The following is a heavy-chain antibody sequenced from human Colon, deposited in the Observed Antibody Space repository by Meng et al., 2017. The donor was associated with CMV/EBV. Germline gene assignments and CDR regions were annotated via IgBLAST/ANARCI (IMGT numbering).Heavy chain of an antibody. CDR3: AKEVVLGTHLDH. Sequence: GGSLRLSCSASGFTFNTFGMHWVRQAPGKGLEWVAFIRYDGTKADYADSVTGRFTISRDNAKSSLHLQMTSLRAEDTAVYYCAKEVVLGTHLDHWGQGTLVTVSS. CDR1: GFTFNTFG. J-gene: IGHJ4*02. D-gene: IGHD2-21*02. V-gene: IGHV3-30*02. CDR2: IRYDGTKA.